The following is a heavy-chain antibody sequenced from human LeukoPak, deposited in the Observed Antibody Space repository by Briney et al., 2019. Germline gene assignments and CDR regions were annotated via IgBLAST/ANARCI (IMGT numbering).Heavy chain of an antibody. D-gene: IGHD3-16*02. CDR1: GGSISSYY. V-gene: IGHV4-59*01. Sequence: PPETLSLTCTVSGGSISSYYWSWIRQPPGKGLEWIGYIYYSGSTNYNPSLKSRVTISVDTSKNQFSLKLSSVTAADTAVYYCARVNYDYVWGSYRHDYWGQGTLVTVSS. J-gene: IGHJ4*02. CDR2: IYYSGST. CDR3: ARVNYDYVWGSYRHDY.